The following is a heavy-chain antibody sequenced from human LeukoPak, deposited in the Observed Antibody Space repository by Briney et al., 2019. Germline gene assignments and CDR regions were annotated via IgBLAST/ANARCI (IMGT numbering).Heavy chain of an antibody. Sequence: GASVKVSCKASGGTFSSYAISWVRQAPGQGLEWMGRIIPILGIANYAQKFQGRVTITADKSTSTAYMELSSLRSEDTAVYYCARGLRTVATMYYFDYWGQGTLVTVSS. CDR2: IIPILGIA. V-gene: IGHV1-69*04. CDR3: ARGLRTVATMYYFDY. J-gene: IGHJ4*02. D-gene: IGHD4-23*01. CDR1: GGTFSSYA.